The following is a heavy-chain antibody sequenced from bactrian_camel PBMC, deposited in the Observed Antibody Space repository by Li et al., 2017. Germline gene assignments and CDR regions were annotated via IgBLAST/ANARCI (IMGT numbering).Heavy chain of an antibody. D-gene: IGHD4*01. CDR3: AADRAIGCVASIDSRSYNY. CDR2: IDSGGGT. Sequence: HVQLVESGGGSVQAGGSLRLSCAGSGFFYRSACMAWFRQVPGKEREGVAAIDSGGGTSYADSVKGRFTISKDNAKSTLYLQMNSLKPEDTAMYSCAADRAIGCVASIDSRSYNYWGQGTQVTVS. V-gene: IGHV3S53*01. J-gene: IGHJ4*01. CDR1: GFFYRSAC.